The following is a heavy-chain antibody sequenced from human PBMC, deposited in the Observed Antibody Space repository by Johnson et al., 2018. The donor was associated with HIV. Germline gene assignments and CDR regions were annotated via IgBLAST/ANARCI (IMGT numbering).Heavy chain of an antibody. CDR1: GFTFSSYA. V-gene: IGHV3-23*04. CDR2: ISGSGGST. Sequence: VQLVESGGGLVQPGGSLRLSCAASGFTFSSYAMSWVRQATGEGLEWVSAISGSGGSTYYADSVKGRFTIFRDNTKNSLYIQMSGLREEDTAVYYCAKGPGGDYTYGFHAFDIWGQGTMVTVSS. D-gene: IGHD4-17*01. J-gene: IGHJ3*02. CDR3: AKGPGGDYTYGFHAFDI.